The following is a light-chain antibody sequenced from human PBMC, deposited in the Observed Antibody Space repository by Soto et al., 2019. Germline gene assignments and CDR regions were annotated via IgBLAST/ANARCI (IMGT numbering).Light chain of an antibody. CDR1: QSVSSN. CDR2: GAS. J-gene: IGKJ4*01. V-gene: IGKV3-15*01. CDR3: QQYNNWPPG. Sequence: ERVLTQSPATLSVSAGERVTLSCRASQSVSSNLAWYQQKPGQAPRLLIYGASTRATGLPARFSGSGSGTEFTLTISSLQSEDFAVYYCQQYNNWPPGFGGGTKVDI.